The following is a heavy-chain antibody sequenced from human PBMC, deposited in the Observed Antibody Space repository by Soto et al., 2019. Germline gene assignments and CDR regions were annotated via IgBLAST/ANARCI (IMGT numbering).Heavy chain of an antibody. D-gene: IGHD3-3*01. V-gene: IGHV1-69*13. J-gene: IGHJ4*02. Sequence: SVKVSCKPSRGTFNTYSFNWVRQAPGKGLEWMGGLIPLYGTPHYAQSFQDRVTISADESSRTVYMFLTSLTSEDTAVYLCARGVELGPLDYWGQGTLVTVSS. CDR3: ARGVELGPLDY. CDR1: RGTFNTYS. CDR2: LIPLYGTP.